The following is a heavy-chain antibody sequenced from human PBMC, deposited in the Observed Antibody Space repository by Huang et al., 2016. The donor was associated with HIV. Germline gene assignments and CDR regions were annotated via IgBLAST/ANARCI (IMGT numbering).Heavy chain of an antibody. CDR1: GGSVSSGDYY. V-gene: IGHV4-61*08. J-gene: IGHJ4*02. CDR2: AYYDGST. CDR3: SRINYAKTTYYLDFDF. D-gene: IGHD3-22*01. Sequence: QVHLQESGPGLVKPSETLSLTCTVSGGSVSSGDYYWSWVRQPPGKGLEWIAYAYYDGSTNYNPSLESRLSMSVDTSRNQFSRKLRSVTAADTAVYYCSRINYAKTTYYLDFDFWGQGTLVTVSS.